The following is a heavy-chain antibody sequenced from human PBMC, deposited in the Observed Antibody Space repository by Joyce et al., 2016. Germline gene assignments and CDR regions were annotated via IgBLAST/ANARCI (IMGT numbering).Heavy chain of an antibody. CDR3: AKEDDSIWGSPSYFDS. CDR1: GFTFSSNG. CDR2: ISYDGSNK. D-gene: IGHD3-16*01. V-gene: IGHV3-30*18. Sequence: QVMLVESGGGAVQPGRSLRLSCAASGFTFSSNGMQGVRQGTGKGLEWVAVISYDGSNKYYADSVKGRFTISRDNSRNTLSLQMNSLRTEDTGVYYCAKEDDSIWGSPSYFDSWGQGTLVTVSS. J-gene: IGHJ4*01.